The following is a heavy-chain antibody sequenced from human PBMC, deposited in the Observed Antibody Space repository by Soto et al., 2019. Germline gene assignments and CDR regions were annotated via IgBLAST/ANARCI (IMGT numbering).Heavy chain of an antibody. CDR3: AKKRSQNCISTSCPPNLGMDV. V-gene: IGHV3-23*01. CDR1: GFTFSSYA. CDR2: ISGSGGST. J-gene: IGHJ6*02. Sequence: PGGSLRLSCAASGFTFSSYAMSWVRQAPGKGLEWVSAISGSGGSTYYADSVKGRFTISRDNSKNTLYLQMNSLRAEDTAVYYCAKKRSQNCISTSCPPNLGMDVWGQGTTVTVSS. D-gene: IGHD2-2*01.